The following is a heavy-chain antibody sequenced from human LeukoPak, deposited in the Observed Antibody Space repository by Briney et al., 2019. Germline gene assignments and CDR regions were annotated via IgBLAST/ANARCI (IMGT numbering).Heavy chain of an antibody. V-gene: IGHV3-74*01. CDR1: GFTFSRNW. CDR3: ARDRGPYSRGEAGFDR. D-gene: IGHD6-13*01. Sequence: GGSLRLSCAASGFTFSRNWMHWVRQAPGKGLLWVSRISSDSSSTTYVDSVKGRFTISRDNARSTLYLQMDSLTAEDTAVYYCARDRGPYSRGEAGFDRWGQGTLVTVSS. J-gene: IGHJ4*02. CDR2: ISSDSSST.